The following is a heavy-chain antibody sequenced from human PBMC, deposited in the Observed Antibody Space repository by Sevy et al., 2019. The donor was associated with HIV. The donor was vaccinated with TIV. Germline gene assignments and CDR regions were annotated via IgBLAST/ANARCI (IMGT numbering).Heavy chain of an antibody. V-gene: IGHV3-23*01. CDR3: AKLRPHYSSGWLRDLDY. J-gene: IGHJ4*02. CDR2: ISGNGVST. Sequence: GGSLRPSCAASGFTFDNYAMSWVRQAPGKGLEWVSAISGNGVSTYYAISVKGRFTISRDNSKNTLNVQMNSLRAEDTAVYYCAKLRPHYSSGWLRDLDYWGQGTLVTVSS. CDR1: GFTFDNYA. D-gene: IGHD6-19*01.